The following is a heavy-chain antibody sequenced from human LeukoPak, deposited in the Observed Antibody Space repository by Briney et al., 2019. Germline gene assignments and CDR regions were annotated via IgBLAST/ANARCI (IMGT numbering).Heavy chain of an antibody. Sequence: GGSLRLSCAASGLTFSSYEMNWVRQAPGKGLEWVSYISSSGSTIYYADSVKGRFTISRDNAKNSLYLQMNSLRAEDTAVYYCARDQRYSSSSGGIDYWGQGTLVTVSS. J-gene: IGHJ4*02. D-gene: IGHD6-6*01. CDR3: ARDQRYSSSSGGIDY. CDR2: ISSSGSTI. CDR1: GLTFSSYE. V-gene: IGHV3-48*03.